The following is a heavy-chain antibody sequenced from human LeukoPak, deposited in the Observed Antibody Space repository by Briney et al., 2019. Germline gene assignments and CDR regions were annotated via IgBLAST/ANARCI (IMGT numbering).Heavy chain of an antibody. CDR2: MHDSGTA. CDR3: AISRGGFGDYGSWFDP. J-gene: IGHJ5*02. CDR1: GGSLSSYF. V-gene: IGHV4-59*01. D-gene: IGHD4-17*01. Sequence: PSETLSLTCIVSGGSLSSYFWHWIRQPPGKGLEWIGYMHDSGTASYNPSLKSRVSISLDTSKNQFSLKLSSVTAADTAVYFCAISRGGFGDYGSWFDPWGQGILVTVSS.